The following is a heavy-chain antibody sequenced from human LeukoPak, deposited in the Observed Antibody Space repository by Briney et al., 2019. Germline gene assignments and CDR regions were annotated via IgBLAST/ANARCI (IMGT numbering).Heavy chain of an antibody. CDR1: GFTFSNAW. CDR2: IKSKTDGETT. D-gene: IGHD6-13*01. CDR3: TTIAAAGYLDY. V-gene: IGHV3-15*01. Sequence: KSGGSLRLSCAASGFTFSNAWINWVRQAPGKGLEWVGRIKSKTDGETTDYAAPVKGRFTISRDDSKNTLYLQMNSLKTEDTAVYYCTTIAAAGYLDYWGQGTLVTVSS. J-gene: IGHJ4*02.